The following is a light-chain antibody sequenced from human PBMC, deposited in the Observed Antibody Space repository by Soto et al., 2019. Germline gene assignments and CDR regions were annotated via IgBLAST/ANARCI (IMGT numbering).Light chain of an antibody. Sequence: QSALTQPASVSGSPGQSITIACTGTSSDVGGYNYVCWYQHHPGKAPKLIISEVSNRPSGVSDRFSGSKSGNTASLTISGLQPEDEAHYPCTSFTSSTNSVFGTGPKVNVL. CDR2: EVS. V-gene: IGLV2-14*01. CDR3: TSFTSSTNSV. J-gene: IGLJ1*01. CDR1: SSDVGGYNY.